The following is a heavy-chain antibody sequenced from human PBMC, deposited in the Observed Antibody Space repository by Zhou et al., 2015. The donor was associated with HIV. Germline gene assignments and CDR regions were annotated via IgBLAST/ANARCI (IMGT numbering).Heavy chain of an antibody. CDR3: ARTGQDYYDSSGYYYDY. J-gene: IGHJ4*02. V-gene: IGHV1-2*06. Sequence: QVQMVQSGADVKKPGASVKVSCMPSGYTFTDYFLHWVRQAPGQGLEWLGRINPNSGDTYYAQNFQGRVTMARDTSITTAYMELSSLISDDTAIYYCARTGQDYYDSSGYYYDYWGQGTLVTVSS. D-gene: IGHD3-22*01. CDR1: GYTFTDYF. CDR2: INPNSGDT.